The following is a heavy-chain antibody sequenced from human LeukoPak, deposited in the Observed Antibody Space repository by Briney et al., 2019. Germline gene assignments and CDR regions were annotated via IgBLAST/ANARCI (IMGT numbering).Heavy chain of an antibody. CDR2: ISSSSDYI. CDR1: GFTFSSYS. J-gene: IGHJ4*02. Sequence: GRSLRLSCEASGFTFSSYSMNWVRQAPGKGLEWVSAISSSSDYIFCADSVKGRFTISRDNAKNSLYLQMHSLRAEDTAVYYCARYGVSSSRSYIDYWGQGTLVTVSS. D-gene: IGHD2-2*01. V-gene: IGHV3-21*01. CDR3: ARYGVSSSRSYIDY.